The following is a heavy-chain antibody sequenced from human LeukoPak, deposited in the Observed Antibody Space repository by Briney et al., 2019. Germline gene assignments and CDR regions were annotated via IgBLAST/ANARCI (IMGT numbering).Heavy chain of an antibody. CDR2: IIPIFGTA. Sequence: SVKVSCKASGGTFSSYAISWVRLAPGQGHEWMGGIIPIFGTANYAQKFQGRVTITADESTSTAYMELSSLRSEDTAVYYCASSARYYDFWSGRRAFYYYYYMDVWGKGTTVTVSS. J-gene: IGHJ6*03. V-gene: IGHV1-69*01. CDR3: ASSARYYDFWSGRRAFYYYYYMDV. CDR1: GGTFSSYA. D-gene: IGHD3-3*01.